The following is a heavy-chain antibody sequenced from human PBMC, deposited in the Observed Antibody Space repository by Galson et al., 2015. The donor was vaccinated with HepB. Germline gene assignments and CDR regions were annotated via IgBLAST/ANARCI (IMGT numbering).Heavy chain of an antibody. J-gene: IGHJ3*02. CDR1: EYSFTTYR. Sequence: QSGAEVKKSGESLKISCKASEYSFTTYRIAWVRQMPGKGLEWMGIIHPAYSDTTYSPSFQGQVTISADESISTAYLQWSSLKASDTAIYYCALYSGSSFGHAFDIWGQGTMVTVSS. D-gene: IGHD1-26*01. V-gene: IGHV5-51*01. CDR3: ALYSGSSFGHAFDI. CDR2: IHPAYSDT.